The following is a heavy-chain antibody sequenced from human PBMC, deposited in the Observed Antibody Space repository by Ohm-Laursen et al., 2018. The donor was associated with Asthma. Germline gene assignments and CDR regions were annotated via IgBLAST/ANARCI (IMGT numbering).Heavy chain of an antibody. V-gene: IGHV3-9*01. J-gene: IGHJ4*02. CDR1: GFTFDDYA. CDR3: AKDKGSSSWFPYFDY. D-gene: IGHD6-13*01. Sequence: SLRLSCAAPGFTFDDYAMHWVRQAPGKGLEWVSGISWNSGSIGYADSVKGRFTISRDNAKNSLYLQMNSLRAEDTALYYCAKDKGSSSWFPYFDYWGQGTLVTVSS. CDR2: ISWNSGSI.